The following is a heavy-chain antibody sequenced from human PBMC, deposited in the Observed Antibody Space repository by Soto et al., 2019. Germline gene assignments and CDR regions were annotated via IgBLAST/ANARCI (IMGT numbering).Heavy chain of an antibody. J-gene: IGHJ4*02. CDR2: IIPIFGTA. CDR1: GGTFSSYA. V-gene: IGHV1-69*01. Sequence: QVQLVQSGAEVKKPGSSVKVSCKASGGTFSSYAISWVRQAPGQGLEWMGGIIPIFGTANYAQKFRGRVTITADESTSTAYMELSSLRSEDTAVYYCARGGPRTKWLLPPRPFDYWGQGTLVTVSS. CDR3: ARGGPRTKWLLPPRPFDY. D-gene: IGHD3-22*01.